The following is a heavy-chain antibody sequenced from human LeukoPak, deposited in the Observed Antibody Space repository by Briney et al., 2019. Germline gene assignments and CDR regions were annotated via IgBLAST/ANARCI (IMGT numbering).Heavy chain of an antibody. J-gene: IGHJ4*02. D-gene: IGHD6-19*01. CDR3: ARGRVVAGSRSRGFDY. Sequence: SETLSLTCTVSGGSISSSSYYWGWIRQSPGKGLEYIGSLYYSGSTYFTPSFKSRLTISVDTSKNQLSLKVTSVTATDTAVYYCARGRVVAGSRSRGFDYWGQGTLVTVSS. V-gene: IGHV4-39*01. CDR2: LYYSGST. CDR1: GGSISSSSYY.